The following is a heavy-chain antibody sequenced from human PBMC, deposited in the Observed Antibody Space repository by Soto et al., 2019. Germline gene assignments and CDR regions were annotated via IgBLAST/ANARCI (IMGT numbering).Heavy chain of an antibody. D-gene: IGHD6-13*01. CDR2: ISGSGGST. CDR3: AKAKDSSSWYPVYFQH. CDR1: GFTFSSYA. V-gene: IGHV3-23*01. J-gene: IGHJ1*01. Sequence: GGSLRLSCAASGFTFSSYAMSWVRQAPGKGLEWVSAISGSGGSTYYADSVKGRFTISRDNSKNTLYLQMNSLRAEDTAVYYCAKAKDSSSWYPVYFQHWGQGTLVTVS.